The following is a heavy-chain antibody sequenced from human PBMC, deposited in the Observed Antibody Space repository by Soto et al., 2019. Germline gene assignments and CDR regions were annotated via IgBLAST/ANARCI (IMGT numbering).Heavy chain of an antibody. CDR2: ISSSSSYI. J-gene: IGHJ6*03. CDR3: ARVVVRGVISHYYYMDV. D-gene: IGHD3-10*01. CDR1: GFTFSSYS. Sequence: EVQLVESGGGLVKPGGSLRLSCAASGFTFSSYSMNWVRQAPGKGLGWVSSISSSSSYIYYADSVKGRFTISRDNAKNSLYLQMNSLRAEDTAVYYCARVVVRGVISHYYYMDVWGKGTTVTVSS. V-gene: IGHV3-21*01.